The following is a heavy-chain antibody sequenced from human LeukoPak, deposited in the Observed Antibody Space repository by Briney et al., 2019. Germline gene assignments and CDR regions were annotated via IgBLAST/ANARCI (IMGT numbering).Heavy chain of an antibody. V-gene: IGHV3-7*01. CDR3: ARDLLVGGSGYHY. J-gene: IGHJ4*02. CDR1: GFTFSSYW. CDR2: IKQDGSEK. D-gene: IGHD3-22*01. Sequence: PGGSLRLSCAASGFTFSSYWMSWVRQAPGKGLEWVANIKQDGSEKYYVDSVKGRFTISGDNAKNSLYLQMDSLRAEDTAVYYCARDLLVGGSGYHYWGQGTLVTVSS.